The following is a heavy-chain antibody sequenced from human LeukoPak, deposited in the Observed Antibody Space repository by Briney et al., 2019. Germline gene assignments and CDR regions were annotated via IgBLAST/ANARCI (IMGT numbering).Heavy chain of an antibody. CDR2: ISYDGSNK. Sequence: PGGSLRLSCAASGFTFSSYGMHWVRQAPGKGLEWVAVISYDGSNKYYADSVKGRFTISRDNSKNTLYLQMNSLRAEDTAVYYCAKAGITMIVGWFDYWGQGTLVTVSS. J-gene: IGHJ4*02. V-gene: IGHV3-30*18. CDR3: AKAGITMIVGWFDY. D-gene: IGHD3-22*01. CDR1: GFTFSSYG.